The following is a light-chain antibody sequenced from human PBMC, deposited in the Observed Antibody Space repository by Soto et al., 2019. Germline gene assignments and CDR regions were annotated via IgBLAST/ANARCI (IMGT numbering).Light chain of an antibody. Sequence: DVVLTQSPLSLPVTLGQPAFISCTSGQSLVYRDGNTYLHWFQQRPGQSPRRLIYKVSNRDSGVPDRFSGSGSGTDFTLKISRVEAEDVGLYYCMQATHWPWTFGQGTKVEIK. CDR3: MQATHWPWT. CDR2: KVS. V-gene: IGKV2-30*01. CDR1: QSLVYRDGNTY. J-gene: IGKJ1*01.